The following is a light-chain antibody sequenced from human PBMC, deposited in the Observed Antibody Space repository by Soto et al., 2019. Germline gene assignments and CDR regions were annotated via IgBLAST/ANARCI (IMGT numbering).Light chain of an antibody. CDR3: EQYNNWHPLT. J-gene: IGKJ4*01. CDR1: KSVSNN. Sequence: EIVMTQSPATLSVSPGERAILSCRASKSVSNNLACYQQKPGQAPSLLIYGASTRATGIPARFSGSGSGAEFTLRISSLQSADFAIYYYEQYNNWHPLTFGGGTKVEIK. CDR2: GAS. V-gene: IGKV3-15*01.